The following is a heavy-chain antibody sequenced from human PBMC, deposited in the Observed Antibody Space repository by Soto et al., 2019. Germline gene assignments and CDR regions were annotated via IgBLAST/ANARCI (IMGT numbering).Heavy chain of an antibody. CDR1: GGSFSGYY. D-gene: IGHD5-12*01. Sequence: QVQLQQWGAGLLKPSETLSLTCAVYGGSFSGYYWTWIRQPPGTGLEWLGEINHSGSTNYNPSLKXXVTRSVDTSKTHFCQKPSTMTAADTTVYCCARAKNSGLIDNWGHGTRVTVSS. V-gene: IGHV4-34*01. J-gene: IGHJ4*01. CDR3: ARAKNSGLIDN. CDR2: INHSGST.